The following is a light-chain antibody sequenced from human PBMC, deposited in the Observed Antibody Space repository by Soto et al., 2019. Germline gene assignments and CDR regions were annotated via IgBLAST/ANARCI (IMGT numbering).Light chain of an antibody. CDR1: SRDIGAYIY. Sequence: SALTQPASVSGSPGQSITISCTGTSRDIGAYIYVSWFQQYPGRAPKCMIYDVNNRPSGVSNRFSGSKSGNTASLTISGLQAEDEAVYFCTSYTTANTLALGGGTKLTVL. V-gene: IGLV2-14*01. J-gene: IGLJ2*01. CDR2: DVN. CDR3: TSYTTANTLA.